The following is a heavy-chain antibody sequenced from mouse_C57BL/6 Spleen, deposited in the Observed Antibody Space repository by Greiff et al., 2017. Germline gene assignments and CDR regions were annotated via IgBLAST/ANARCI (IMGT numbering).Heavy chain of an antibody. CDR2: IYPRYGST. V-gene: IGHV1-78*01. D-gene: IGHD2-3*01. CDR3: ARSRPDGYCLDY. J-gene: IGHJ2*01. Sequence: QVQLQQSDAELVKPGASVTISCKVSGYTFTDHTLHWLKQRPDQGLEWIGYIYPRYGSTQYKEKFKGKATLTADKSSSTAYMQLNSLTSADSAIYFCARSRPDGYCLDYWGQGTTLTVSS. CDR1: GYTFTDHT.